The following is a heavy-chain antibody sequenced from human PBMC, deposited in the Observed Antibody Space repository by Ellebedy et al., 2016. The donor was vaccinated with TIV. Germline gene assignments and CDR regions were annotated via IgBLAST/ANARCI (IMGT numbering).Heavy chain of an antibody. CDR3: ARLRDCRGASCYTGAFYYYMDV. CDR2: ISGSGSTT. J-gene: IGHJ6*03. V-gene: IGHV3-11*01. CDR1: GFSFSDFY. Sequence: GESLKISXAASGFSFSDFYMSWIRRAPGKGLEWVSYISGSGSTTSYADSVKGRFTISRDNAKNSIYHQLSSLRDDDTAVYYCARLRDCRGASCYTGAFYYYMDVWGRGTTVTVSS. D-gene: IGHD2-2*02.